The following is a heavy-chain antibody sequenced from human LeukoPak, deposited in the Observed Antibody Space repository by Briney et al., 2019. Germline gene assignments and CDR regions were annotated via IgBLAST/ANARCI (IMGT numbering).Heavy chain of an antibody. D-gene: IGHD2-15*01. V-gene: IGHV3-21*01. J-gene: IGHJ4*02. Sequence: PGGSLRLSCAASGFTFSSYSMNWVRQAPGKGLEWVSSISSSSSYIYYADSVKGRFTISRDNAKNSLYLQMNSLRAEDTAVYYCARDLCSGGSCRLDYWGQGTLATVSS. CDR3: ARDLCSGGSCRLDY. CDR2: ISSSSSYI. CDR1: GFTFSSYS.